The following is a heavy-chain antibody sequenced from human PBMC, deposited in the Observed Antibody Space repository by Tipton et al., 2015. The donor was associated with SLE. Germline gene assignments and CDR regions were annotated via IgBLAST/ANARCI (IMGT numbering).Heavy chain of an antibody. Sequence: SLRLSCAASGFTFSNAWMNWVRQAPGKGLEWVSAIGTAGDTYYPGSVKGRFTISRENAKNSLYLQMNSLRAGDTAVYYCASLDPLTGSFDYWGQGTLVTVSS. CDR1: GFTFSNAW. V-gene: IGHV3-13*01. CDR2: IGTAGDT. CDR3: ASLDPLTGSFDY. J-gene: IGHJ4*02. D-gene: IGHD1-20*01.